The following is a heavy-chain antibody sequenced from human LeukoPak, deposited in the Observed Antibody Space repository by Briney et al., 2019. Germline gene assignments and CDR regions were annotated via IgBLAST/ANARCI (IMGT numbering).Heavy chain of an antibody. V-gene: IGHV3-53*01. CDR3: ASGIAAADPCYFDY. Sequence: GGSLRLSCAASGFTVSSNYMSWVRQAPGKGLEWVSVIYSGGSTYYADSVKGRFTISRDNSKNTLYLQMNSLRAEDTAVYYCASGIAAADPCYFDYWGQGTLVTVSS. J-gene: IGHJ4*02. CDR1: GFTVSSNY. CDR2: IYSGGST. D-gene: IGHD6-13*01.